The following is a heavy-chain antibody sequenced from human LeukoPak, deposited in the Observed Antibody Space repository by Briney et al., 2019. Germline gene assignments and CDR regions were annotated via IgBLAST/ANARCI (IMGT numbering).Heavy chain of an antibody. Sequence: PGGSLRLSCVASGFTFGSYAMSWVRQAPGKGLEWVSAITGSGVSTHYADSVKGRFTISGDNSKDSLYLQMSSLRAEDTAVYYCAKDSGYTYGLSPYYFDCWGQGTLVTVSA. CDR3: AKDSGYTYGLSPYYFDC. J-gene: IGHJ4*02. V-gene: IGHV3-23*01. CDR1: GFTFGSYA. CDR2: ITGSGVST. D-gene: IGHD5-18*01.